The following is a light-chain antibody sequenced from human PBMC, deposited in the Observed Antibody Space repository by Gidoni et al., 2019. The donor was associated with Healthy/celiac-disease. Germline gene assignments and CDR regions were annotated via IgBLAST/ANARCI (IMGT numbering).Light chain of an antibody. J-gene: IGKJ5*01. CDR3: MQALQTPLT. CDR1: QSLLHSNGYNY. V-gene: IGKV2-28*01. CDR2: LGS. Sequence: DIVMTQSPLSLPVTPGEPASISCRSSQSLLHSNGYNYLDWYLQKTGQSPQLLISLGSNRASGVPDRFSGSGSGTDFTLKISRVEAEDVGVYYCMQALQTPLTFGQGTRLEIK.